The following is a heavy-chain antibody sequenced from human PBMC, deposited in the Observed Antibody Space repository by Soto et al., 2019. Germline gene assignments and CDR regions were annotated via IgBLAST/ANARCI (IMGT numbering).Heavy chain of an antibody. V-gene: IGHV3-30*18. CDR3: AKDLDWNDGFDY. Sequence: HPGGSLRLSCAASGFTFSSYGMHWVRQAPGKGLEWVAVISYDGSNKYYADSVKGRFTISRDNSKNTLYLQMNSLRAEDTAVYYCAKDLDWNDGFDYWGQGTLVTVSS. CDR1: GFTFSSYG. CDR2: ISYDGSNK. D-gene: IGHD1-1*01. J-gene: IGHJ4*02.